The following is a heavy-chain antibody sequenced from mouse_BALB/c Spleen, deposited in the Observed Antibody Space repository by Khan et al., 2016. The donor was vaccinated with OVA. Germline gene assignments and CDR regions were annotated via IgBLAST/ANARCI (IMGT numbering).Heavy chain of an antibody. D-gene: IGHD1-1*01. CDR2: TRNKAKDYTT. CDR1: GFTFTDYY. CDR3: ARETVVDVYWYLDV. Sequence: EVELVESGGGLVQPGGSLRLSCATSGFTFTDYYISWVRQPPGKSLEWLGFTRNKAKDYTTEYSAPVEGRFTISRDNSHSIVYLQMNTLRSEDSATYCCARETVVDVYWYLDVWGAGTTVTVSS. V-gene: IGHV7-3*02. J-gene: IGHJ1*01.